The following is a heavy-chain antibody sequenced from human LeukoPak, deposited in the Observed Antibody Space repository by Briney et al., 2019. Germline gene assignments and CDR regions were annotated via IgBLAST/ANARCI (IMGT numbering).Heavy chain of an antibody. J-gene: IGHJ4*02. CDR2: ISGSGGST. V-gene: IGHV3-23*01. CDR3: AATSDFDY. CDR1: GFTFSSYA. Sequence: GSLRLSCAASGFTFSSYAMSWVRQAPGKGLEWVSAISGSGGSTYYADSVKGRFTISSDNSKNTLYLQMNSLRAADKAAYYCAATSDFDYWGQGTLVTVSS. D-gene: IGHD1-26*01.